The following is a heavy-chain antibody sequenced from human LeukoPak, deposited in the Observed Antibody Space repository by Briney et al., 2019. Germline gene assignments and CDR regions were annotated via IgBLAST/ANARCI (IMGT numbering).Heavy chain of an antibody. D-gene: IGHD3-9*01. CDR2: ISRSGGGT. CDR3: AEDAPWVLTGDRGWLDP. Sequence: GGSLRLSCAASGFTFSSYATTSVRLAPGKGLEWVSTISRSGGGTYYADSVKGRFTISRDNSKNTLFLRMNSLRAEDTAVYYCAEDAPWVLTGDRGWLDPWGQGTLVTVSS. V-gene: IGHV3-23*01. CDR1: GFTFSSYA. J-gene: IGHJ5*02.